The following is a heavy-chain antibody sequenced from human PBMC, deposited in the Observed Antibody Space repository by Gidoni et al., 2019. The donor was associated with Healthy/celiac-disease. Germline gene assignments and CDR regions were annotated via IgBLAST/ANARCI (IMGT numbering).Heavy chain of an antibody. J-gene: IGHJ5*02. CDR1: GGYY. CDR2: INHSGST. V-gene: IGHV4-34*01. CDR3: ARGGIAVVRVRRFDP. D-gene: IGHD6-19*01. Sequence: QVQLQQWGAGLLKPSETLSFTCAVYGGYYWSWIRQPPGKGLEWIGEINHSGSTNYNPSLKSRVTISVDTSKNQFSLKLSSVTAADTAVYYCARGGIAVVRVRRFDPWGQGTLVTVSS.